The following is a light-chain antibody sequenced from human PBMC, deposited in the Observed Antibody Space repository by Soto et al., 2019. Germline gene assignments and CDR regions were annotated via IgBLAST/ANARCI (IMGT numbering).Light chain of an antibody. V-gene: IGLV1-40*01. J-gene: IGLJ1*01. CDR1: SSNIGAGYD. Sequence: QSVLTQPPSVSGAPGQRVTISCTGSSSNIGAGYDVHWYQQLPGTAPKLLIYGNNNRPPGVPDRFSGSKSDTSASLAITGLQAEDEADYYCQSYDSSLSGFYVFGTGTKVTVL. CDR3: QSYDSSLSGFYV. CDR2: GNN.